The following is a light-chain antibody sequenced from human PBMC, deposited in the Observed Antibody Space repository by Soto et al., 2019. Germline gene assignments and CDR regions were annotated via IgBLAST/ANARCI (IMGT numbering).Light chain of an antibody. J-gene: IGLJ1*01. V-gene: IGLV2-14*01. Sequence: QSALTQPASVSGSPGQSITISCTGSSNDVGGYNYVSWYQQHPGQAPKLIIYEVSDPPSGVSPRFSGSKSGNTASLTISGLQVEDEADYFCTSYTSTIPDVFGSGTKLTVL. CDR2: EVS. CDR3: TSYTSTIPDV. CDR1: SNDVGGYNY.